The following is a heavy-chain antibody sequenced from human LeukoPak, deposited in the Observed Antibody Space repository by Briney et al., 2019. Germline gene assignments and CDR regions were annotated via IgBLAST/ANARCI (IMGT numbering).Heavy chain of an antibody. J-gene: IGHJ4*02. CDR3: ARVRCSGGSCYADY. Sequence: PSETLSLTCTVSGGSLNSYYWNWIRQPPGKGREWIGFIYYSGSTNYNPPLRSRVTISVDTSMNQFSLKLTSVTAAGTAVFYCARVRCSGGSCYADYWGQGALGTVSS. CDR1: GGSLNSYY. D-gene: IGHD2-15*01. CDR2: IYYSGST. V-gene: IGHV4-59*01.